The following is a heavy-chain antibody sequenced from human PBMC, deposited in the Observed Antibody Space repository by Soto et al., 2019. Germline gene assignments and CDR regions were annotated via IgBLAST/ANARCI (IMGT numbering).Heavy chain of an antibody. CDR1: GGTFSSYA. D-gene: IGHD6-6*01. J-gene: IGHJ6*02. V-gene: IGHV1-69*13. CDR2: IIPIFGTA. Sequence: SVKVSCKASGGTFSSYAISWVRQAPGQGLEWMGGIIPIFGTANYAQKFQGRVTITADESTSTAYMELSSLRSEDTAVYYCARSIAARPRIYYYYYYGMDVWGQGTTVTVSS. CDR3: ARSIAARPRIYYYYYYGMDV.